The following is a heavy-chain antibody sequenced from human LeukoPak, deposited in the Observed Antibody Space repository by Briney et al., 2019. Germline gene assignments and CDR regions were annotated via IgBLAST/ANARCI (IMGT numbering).Heavy chain of an antibody. V-gene: IGHV1-2*02. CDR3: ARSAVLAAAGTYETDY. Sequence: GASVKVSCKASGYTFTGYYMHWVRQAPGQGLEWMGWINPNSGGTNYAQKFQGRVTMTRDTSISTAYMELSRLRSDDTAVYYCARSAVLAAAGTYETDYWGQGTLVTVSS. J-gene: IGHJ4*02. CDR1: GYTFTGYY. D-gene: IGHD6-13*01. CDR2: INPNSGGT.